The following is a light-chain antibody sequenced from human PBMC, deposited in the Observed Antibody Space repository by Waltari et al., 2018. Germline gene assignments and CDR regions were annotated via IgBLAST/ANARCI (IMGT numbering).Light chain of an antibody. CDR2: DAS. CDR3: QQRINWPLT. J-gene: IGKJ4*01. Sequence: SPGERATLSCRASQGVSSYLAWYQQKPGQAPRLLIYDASNRATGIPARFSGSGSGTDFTLTISSLEPEDFAVYYCQQRINWPLTFGGGTKVEIK. CDR1: QGVSSY. V-gene: IGKV3-11*01.